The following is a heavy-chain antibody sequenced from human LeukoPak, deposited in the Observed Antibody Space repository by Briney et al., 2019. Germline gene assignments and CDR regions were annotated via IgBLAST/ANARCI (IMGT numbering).Heavy chain of an antibody. J-gene: IGHJ4*02. D-gene: IGHD1-26*01. CDR3: ARHGHSGYFDY. Sequence: PSETLSLTCTVSGGSISSSSYYWGWIRQPPGKGLEWTGSIYYSGSTYYNPSLKSRVTISVDTSKNQFSLKLSSVTAADTAVYYCARHGHSGYFDYWGQGTLVTVSS. V-gene: IGHV4-39*01. CDR2: IYYSGST. CDR1: GGSISSSSYY.